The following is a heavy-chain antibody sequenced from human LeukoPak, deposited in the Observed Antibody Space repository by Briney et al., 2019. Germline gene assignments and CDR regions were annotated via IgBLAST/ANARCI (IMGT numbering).Heavy chain of an antibody. CDR1: GGSISSSSYY. V-gene: IGHV4-39*07. CDR2: IYYSGST. CDR3: AGIAAAGIYYYMDV. D-gene: IGHD6-13*01. J-gene: IGHJ6*03. Sequence: SETLSLTCTVSGGSISSSSYYWGWIRQPPGKGLEWIGSIYYSGSTYYNPPLKSRVTISVDTSKNQFSLKLSSVTAADTAVYYCAGIAAAGIYYYMDVWGKGTTVTVSS.